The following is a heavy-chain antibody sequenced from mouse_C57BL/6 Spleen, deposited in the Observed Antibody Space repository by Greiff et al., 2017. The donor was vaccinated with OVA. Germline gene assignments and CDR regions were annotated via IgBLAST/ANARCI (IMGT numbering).Heavy chain of an antibody. CDR3: ARNRVSSARAMDY. D-gene: IGHD1-1*01. Sequence: QVQLQQSGPGLVQPSQSLSITCTVSGFSLTSYGVHWVRQSPGKGLEWLGVIWSGGSTDYNAAFISRLSISKDNSKSQVFFKMNSLQADDTAIYYCARNRVSSARAMDYWGQGTSVTVSS. J-gene: IGHJ4*01. CDR2: IWSGGST. V-gene: IGHV2-2*01. CDR1: GFSLTSYG.